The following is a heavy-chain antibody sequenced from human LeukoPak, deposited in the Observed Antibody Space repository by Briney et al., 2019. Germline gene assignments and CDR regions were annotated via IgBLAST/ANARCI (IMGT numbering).Heavy chain of an antibody. CDR3: AKRPSDYGDYDY. V-gene: IGHV3-30*18. CDR1: GFSFISYG. D-gene: IGHD4-17*01. CDR2: ISDDGRSK. Sequence: GGSLRLSCAASGFSFISYGMHWVRQAPGKGLEWVGVISDDGRSKDYADSVKDRFTISRDNSKDTLYLQMNSLRDEDTAVYYCAKRPSDYGDYDYWGQGTLVTVSS. J-gene: IGHJ4*02.